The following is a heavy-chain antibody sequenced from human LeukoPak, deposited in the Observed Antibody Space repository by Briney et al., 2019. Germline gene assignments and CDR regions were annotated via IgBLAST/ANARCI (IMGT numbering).Heavy chain of an antibody. J-gene: IGHJ3*02. CDR1: GGSFSGYS. CDR3: ARDRGYSYGLGAFDI. Sequence: SSETLSLTCAVYGGSFSGYSWTWIRQPPGKGLEWIGEINHSGTTNYNPSLKSRVTISVDTSKNQFSLKLSSVTAADTAVYYCARDRGYSYGLGAFDIWGQGTMVTVSS. V-gene: IGHV4-34*01. D-gene: IGHD5-18*01. CDR2: INHSGTT.